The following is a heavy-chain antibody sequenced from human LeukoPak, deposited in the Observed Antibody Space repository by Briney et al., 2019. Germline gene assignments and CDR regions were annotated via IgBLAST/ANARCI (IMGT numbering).Heavy chain of an antibody. Sequence: ASVKVSCKASGYNFNNYGISWVRQAPGQGPEWMGWISAYNGDTKYGQKFQGRVTLTTDIPSSTAHMEPRGLTSDDTAVYYCARDSFFGGGDYENPPPYYYYGMDVWGQGTTVTVSS. J-gene: IGHJ6*02. D-gene: IGHD4-17*01. CDR2: ISAYNGDT. CDR3: ARDSFFGGGDYENPPPYYYYGMDV. CDR1: GYNFNNYG. V-gene: IGHV1-18*01.